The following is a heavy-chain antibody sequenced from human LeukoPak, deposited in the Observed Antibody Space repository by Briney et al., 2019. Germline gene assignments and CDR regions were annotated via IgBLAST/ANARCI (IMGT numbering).Heavy chain of an antibody. J-gene: IGHJ4*02. CDR1: GFTFSNYA. D-gene: IGHD1-26*01. CDR2: ISDSGGST. CDR3: AIGSGSYYGAQFDY. V-gene: IGHV3-23*01. Sequence: GGSLRLSCAASGFTFSNYAMSWVRQAPGKGLEWVSAISDSGGSTYYADSVKGRFTISRDSSKNTLYLQMNSLRAEDTAVYYCAIGSGSYYGAQFDYWGQGTLVTVSS.